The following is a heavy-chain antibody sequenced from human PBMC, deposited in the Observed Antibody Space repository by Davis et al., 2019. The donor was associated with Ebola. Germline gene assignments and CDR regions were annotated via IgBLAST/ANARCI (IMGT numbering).Heavy chain of an antibody. J-gene: IGHJ6*02. CDR1: GGTFSSYA. CDR3: ARVDGTDSSGYYRRFFYYGMDV. CDR2: IIPIFGTA. D-gene: IGHD3-22*01. V-gene: IGHV1-69*13. Sequence: SVQVSCKASGGTFSSYAISWVRQAPGQGLEWMGGIIPIFGTANYAQKFQGRVTITADESTSTAYMELSSLRSDDTAVYYCARVDGTDSSGYYRRFFYYGMDVWGQGTTVTVSS.